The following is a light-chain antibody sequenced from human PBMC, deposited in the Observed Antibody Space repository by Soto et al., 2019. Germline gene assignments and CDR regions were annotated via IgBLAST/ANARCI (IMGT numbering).Light chain of an antibody. CDR2: DAS. Sequence: DIQMTQSPSTLSASVGDRVTITCRASQSISSWLAWYQQKPGKAPKLLIYDASSLESGVPSRFSGSGSGTDFTLTIDRLQSDDFATYYCQHSSSDLITFGQGTRLEIK. J-gene: IGKJ5*01. CDR3: QHSSSDLIT. V-gene: IGKV1-5*01. CDR1: QSISSW.